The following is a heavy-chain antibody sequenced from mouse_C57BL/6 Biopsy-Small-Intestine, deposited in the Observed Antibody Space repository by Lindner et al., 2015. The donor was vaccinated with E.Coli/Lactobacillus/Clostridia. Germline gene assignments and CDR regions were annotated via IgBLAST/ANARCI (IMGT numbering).Heavy chain of an antibody. CDR1: GGTFNNYA. D-gene: IGHD3-2*01. Sequence: SVKVSCKASGGTFNNYAINWVRQAPGQGLEWMGGIITTFGTANYAQKFQGRVTITADAPTSTAYMELSSLRSEDTAVYYCARRQGVKFVYYFDYWGQGTLVTVSS. V-gene: IGHV1-79*01. CDR3: ARRQGVKFVYYFDY. J-gene: IGHJ2*01. CDR2: IITTFGTA.